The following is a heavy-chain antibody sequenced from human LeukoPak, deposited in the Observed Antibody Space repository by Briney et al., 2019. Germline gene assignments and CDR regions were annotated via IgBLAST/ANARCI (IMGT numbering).Heavy chain of an antibody. J-gene: IGHJ3*02. Sequence: GGSLRLSCAASGFPFSIYSMIWVRRAPGRGRGGVSSIVVVISYMYDSDSVKGRFTISRDNAKNSLYLQMNSLRAEDTAVYYCARVQYYDSSGYFDDAFDIWGQGTMVTVSS. D-gene: IGHD3-22*01. CDR2: IVVVISYM. CDR1: GFPFSIYS. V-gene: IGHV3-21*01. CDR3: ARVQYYDSSGYFDDAFDI.